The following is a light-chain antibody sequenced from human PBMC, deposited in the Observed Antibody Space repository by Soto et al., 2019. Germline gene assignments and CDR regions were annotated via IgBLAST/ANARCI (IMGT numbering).Light chain of an antibody. CDR1: QSVTGSY. CDR3: QQYGSSPGT. J-gene: IGKJ1*01. Sequence: EIVLTQSPGTLSLSPGERATLSCRASQSVTGSYLAWYQQKPGQAPRLLIYGASSRATGIPVRFSGSGSGTDFTITISRLEPEDFAVYYCQQYGSSPGTFGQGTKVDIK. V-gene: IGKV3-20*01. CDR2: GAS.